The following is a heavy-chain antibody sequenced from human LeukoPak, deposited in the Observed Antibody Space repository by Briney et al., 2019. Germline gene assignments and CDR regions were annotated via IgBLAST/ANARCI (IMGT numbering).Heavy chain of an antibody. V-gene: IGHV1-24*01. Sequence: ASVKVSCKVSGYTLTELSMHWVRQAPGEGLEWMGGFDPEDGETIYAQKFQGRVTMTEDTSTDTAYMELSSLRSEDTAMYYCATGGYSYGSKGWFDPWGQGTLVTVSS. J-gene: IGHJ5*02. CDR1: GYTLTELS. CDR2: FDPEDGET. D-gene: IGHD5-18*01. CDR3: ATGGYSYGSKGWFDP.